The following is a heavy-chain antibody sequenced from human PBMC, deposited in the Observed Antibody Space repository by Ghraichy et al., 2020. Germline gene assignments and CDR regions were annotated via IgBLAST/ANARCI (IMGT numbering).Heavy chain of an antibody. D-gene: IGHD2-2*02. CDR3: TTGAGYCSSTSCYTPYYYYGMDV. CDR1: GFTFSNAW. V-gene: IGHV3-15*01. J-gene: IGHJ6*02. Sequence: ETLSLTCAASGFTFSNAWMSWVRQAPGKGLEWVGRIKSKTDGGTTDYAAPVKGRFTISRDDSKNTLYLQMNSLKTEDTAVYYCTTGAGYCSSTSCYTPYYYYGMDVGGQGTTVTVSS. CDR2: IKSKTDGGTT.